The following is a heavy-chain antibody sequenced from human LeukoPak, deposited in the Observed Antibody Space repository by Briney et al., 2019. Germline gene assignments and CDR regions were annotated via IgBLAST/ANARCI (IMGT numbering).Heavy chain of an antibody. Sequence: GGSLRLSCAASGSTFSDYYMSWIRQAPGKGLEWVSYISSSSSYTNYADSVKGRFTISRDNAKNSPYLQMNSLRAEDTAVYYCARAVGGSTHGPSWGQGTLVTVSS. J-gene: IGHJ4*02. D-gene: IGHD2-15*01. CDR2: ISSSSSYT. V-gene: IGHV3-11*06. CDR1: GSTFSDYY. CDR3: ARAVGGSTHGPS.